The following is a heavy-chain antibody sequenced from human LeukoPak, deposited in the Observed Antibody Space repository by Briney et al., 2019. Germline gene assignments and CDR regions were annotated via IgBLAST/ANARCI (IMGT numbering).Heavy chain of an antibody. J-gene: IGHJ4*02. CDR3: ARVSTHSGTMFYFDY. CDR1: GFTFSSYW. V-gene: IGHV3-7*01. D-gene: IGHD3-10*01. Sequence: GGSLRLSCAASGFTFSSYWMSWVRQAPGKRLEWVANIKPDGSEKYYVDSVKGRFTISRDNAKNSLYLQVNSLRAEDTAVYYCARVSTHSGTMFYFDYWGQGTLVTVSS. CDR2: IKPDGSEK.